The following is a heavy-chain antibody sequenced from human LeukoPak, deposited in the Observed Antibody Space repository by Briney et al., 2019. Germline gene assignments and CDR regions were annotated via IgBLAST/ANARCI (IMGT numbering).Heavy chain of an antibody. V-gene: IGHV4-59*01. CDR2: IYYSGST. Sequence: SETLSLTCTVSGGSTSSYYWSWIRQPPGKGLEWIGYIYYSGSTNYNPSLKSRVTISVDTSKNQFSLKLSSVTAADTAVCYCARDPPGYGMDVWGQGTTVTVSS. CDR1: GGSTSSYY. CDR3: ARDPPGYGMDV. J-gene: IGHJ6*02.